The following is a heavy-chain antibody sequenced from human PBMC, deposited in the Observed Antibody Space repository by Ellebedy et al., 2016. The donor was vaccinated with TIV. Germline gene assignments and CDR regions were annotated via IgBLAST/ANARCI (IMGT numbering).Heavy chain of an antibody. D-gene: IGHD3-10*01. V-gene: IGHV3-23*01. CDR2: ISGSGGFT. J-gene: IGHJ4*02. CDR3: AKAATLWFGESQDFDY. CDR1: GFTFSSYA. Sequence: GESLKISCAASGFTFSSYAMSWVRQAPGKGLEWVSAISGSGGFTYYADSVKGRFTISRGNSKNTLYLQMNSLRAADTAVYYCAKAATLWFGESQDFDYWGQGTLVTVSS.